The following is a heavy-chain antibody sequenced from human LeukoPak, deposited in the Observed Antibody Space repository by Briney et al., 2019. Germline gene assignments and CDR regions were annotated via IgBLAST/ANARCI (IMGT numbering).Heavy chain of an antibody. V-gene: IGHV3-21*01. J-gene: IGHJ4*02. Sequence: GGSLRLSCAASGFTFSSYSMNWVRQAPGKGLEWVSSISSSSSYIYYADSVKGRFTISRDNAKNTLYLQMNSLRAEDTAVYYCARVLRYFDWLLFDYWGQGTLVTVSS. CDR2: ISSSSSYI. D-gene: IGHD3-9*01. CDR1: GFTFSSYS. CDR3: ARVLRYFDWLLFDY.